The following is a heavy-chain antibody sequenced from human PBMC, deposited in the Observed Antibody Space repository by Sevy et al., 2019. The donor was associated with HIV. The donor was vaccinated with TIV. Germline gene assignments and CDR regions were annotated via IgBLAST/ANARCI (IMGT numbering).Heavy chain of an antibody. CDR2: MSNTGSTI. CDR1: GFSFSIYS. CDR3: ASQRGGYERLYYFDY. V-gene: IGHV3-48*01. Sequence: GGSLRLSCAASGFSFSIYSMNWVRQAPGRGLEWVSYMSNTGSTIHYADSVKGGFTISRDNAKNSRYLQMNSLRAEDTAVYYCASQRGGYERLYYFDYWGQGTLVTVSS. J-gene: IGHJ4*02. D-gene: IGHD5-12*01.